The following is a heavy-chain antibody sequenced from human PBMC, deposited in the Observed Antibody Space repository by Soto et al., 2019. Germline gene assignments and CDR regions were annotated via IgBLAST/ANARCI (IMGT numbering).Heavy chain of an antibody. CDR2: IYYSGST. CDR1: GGSVSSGSYY. Sequence: PSETLSLTCTVSGGSVSSGSYYWSWIRQPPGKGLEWIGYIYYSGSTNYNPSLKSRVTISVDTSKNQFSLKLSSVTAADTAVYYCAIYPPSPVPFYLDFWGQGTLVTVSS. D-gene: IGHD2-2*01. CDR3: AIYPPSPVPFYLDF. V-gene: IGHV4-61*01. J-gene: IGHJ4*02.